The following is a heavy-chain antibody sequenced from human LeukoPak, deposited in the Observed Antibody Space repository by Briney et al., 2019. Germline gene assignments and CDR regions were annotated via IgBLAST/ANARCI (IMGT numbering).Heavy chain of an antibody. V-gene: IGHV1-69*05. D-gene: IGHD4-11*01. CDR3: AREGNYKAFDI. Sequence: SVKVSCKASGYTFTGYYMHWVRQAPGQGLEWMGGIIPIFGTANYAQKFQGRVTITTDESTSTAYMELSSLRSEDTAVYYCAREGNYKAFDIWGQGTMVTVSS. CDR2: IIPIFGTA. J-gene: IGHJ3*02. CDR1: GYTFTGYY.